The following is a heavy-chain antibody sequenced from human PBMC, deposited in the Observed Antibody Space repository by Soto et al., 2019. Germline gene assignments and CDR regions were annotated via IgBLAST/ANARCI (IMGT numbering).Heavy chain of an antibody. CDR1: GYTFTSYY. CDR2: INPSGGST. J-gene: IGHJ2*01. D-gene: IGHD1-1*01. Sequence: QVQLVQSGAEVKKPGASVKVSCKASGYTFTSYYMHWVRQAPGQGLEWMGIINPSGGSTSYAQKFQGRVTMTRDTSTSTVYMELSSLRSEDTAVYYCARDGTRDNWNDGWYFDLWGRGTLFTVSS. CDR3: ARDGTRDNWNDGWYFDL. V-gene: IGHV1-46*01.